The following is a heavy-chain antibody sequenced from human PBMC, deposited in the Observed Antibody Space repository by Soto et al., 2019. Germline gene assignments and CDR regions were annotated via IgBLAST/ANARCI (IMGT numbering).Heavy chain of an antibody. D-gene: IGHD3-10*01. CDR2: INSDGSST. CDR1: GFTFSSYW. J-gene: IGHJ2*01. V-gene: IGHV3-74*01. CDR3: ARVSARWFGELFKGYFDL. Sequence: EVQLVESGGGLVQPGGSLRLSCAASGFTFSSYWMHWVRQAPGKGLAWVSRINSDGSSTSYADSVKGRFTISRDNAKNTLYLQMNSLRAEDTSVYYCARVSARWFGELFKGYFDLWGRGTLVTVSS.